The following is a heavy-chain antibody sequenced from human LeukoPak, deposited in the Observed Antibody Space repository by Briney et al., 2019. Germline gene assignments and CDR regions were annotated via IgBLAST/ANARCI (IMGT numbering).Heavy chain of an antibody. D-gene: IGHD3-22*01. V-gene: IGHV3-64*01. CDR3: ARDLSENYYDSSGVDY. Sequence: GGSLRLSCAASGFTFSSYAMHWVRQAPGKGLEYVSAISSNGGSTYYANSVKGRFTISRDNSKNTLYPQMGSLRAEDMAVYYCARDLSENYYDSSGVDYWGQGTLVTVSS. J-gene: IGHJ4*02. CDR1: GFTFSSYA. CDR2: ISSNGGST.